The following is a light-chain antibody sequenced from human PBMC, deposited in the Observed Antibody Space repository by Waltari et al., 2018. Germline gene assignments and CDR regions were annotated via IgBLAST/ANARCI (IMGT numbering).Light chain of an antibody. Sequence: DIQMTQSPSSLSASVGDRVTITCRASQGVWKYLAWYQQKPGKVPRLLIYGASTLQSGVPSRFSGSGSGTDFTLTISSLQPEDVATYYCQKYDAAPLTFGGVTKVEIK. V-gene: IGKV1-27*01. CDR2: GAS. CDR1: QGVWKY. CDR3: QKYDAAPLT. J-gene: IGKJ4*01.